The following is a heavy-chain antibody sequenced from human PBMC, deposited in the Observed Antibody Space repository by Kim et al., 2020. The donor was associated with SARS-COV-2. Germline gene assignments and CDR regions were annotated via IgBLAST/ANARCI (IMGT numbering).Heavy chain of an antibody. Sequence: SRQSRVSISVDTSKNQFSLKLSSVTAADAAMYYCARFSSRAGTYYYYGLDVWGQGTTVTVSS. D-gene: IGHD3-10*01. CDR3: ARFSSRAGTYYYYGLDV. V-gene: IGHV4-31*02. J-gene: IGHJ6*02.